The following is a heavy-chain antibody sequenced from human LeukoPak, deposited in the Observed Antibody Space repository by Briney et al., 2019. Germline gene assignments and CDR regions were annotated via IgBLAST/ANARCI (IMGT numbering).Heavy chain of an antibody. V-gene: IGHV3-7*03. D-gene: IGHD2-15*01. CDR3: TGYCSGGSCFTAGY. Sequence: GGSLRLSCAASGFTFSASWMNWVRQAPGKGLEWVANISPDGGERRHVDSVKGRFTVSRDNAKNSVYLQMNGLRAEDTAVYYCTGYCSGGSCFTAGYWGQGTLVTVSS. CDR1: GFTFSASW. J-gene: IGHJ4*02. CDR2: ISPDGGER.